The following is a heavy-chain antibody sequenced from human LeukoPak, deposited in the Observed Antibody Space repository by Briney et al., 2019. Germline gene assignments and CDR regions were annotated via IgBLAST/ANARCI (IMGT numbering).Heavy chain of an antibody. D-gene: IGHD3-10*01. CDR2: MNQDGSEI. CDR1: GFTFSNSW. J-gene: IGHJ5*02. Sequence: HPGGSLRLSCAAYGFTFSNSWRTWIRQAPGKGLEWVASMNQDGSEIHYVDSVKGRFTISRDNAKNSLFLQMNSLTADDTAVHYCVRAHHPGGWFDPWGQGTLVTVSS. CDR3: VRAHHPGGWFDP. V-gene: IGHV3-7*04.